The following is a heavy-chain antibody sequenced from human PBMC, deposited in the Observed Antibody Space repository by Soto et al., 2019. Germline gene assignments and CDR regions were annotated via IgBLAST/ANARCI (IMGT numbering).Heavy chain of an antibody. Sequence: PSETLSLTCSVSGGSVSSHYWCWVRQPAGKGREWIGRIYISGNTKNNPSFKSQVTMSVDTSKNQDSLRLSSVTAADTAVYYCARELNPYNSGWYFSVSWSQGTLVTVSS. CDR1: GGSVSSHY. CDR2: IYISGNT. V-gene: IGHV4-4*07. D-gene: IGHD6-19*01. J-gene: IGHJ5*02. CDR3: ARELNPYNSGWYFSVS.